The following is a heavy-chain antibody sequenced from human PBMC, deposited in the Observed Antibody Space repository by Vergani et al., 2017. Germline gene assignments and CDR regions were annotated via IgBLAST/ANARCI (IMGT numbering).Heavy chain of an antibody. D-gene: IGHD1-26*01. CDR1: GFTFSSYA. Sequence: EVQLLESGGGLVQPGGSLRLSCAASGFTFSSYAMSWVRQAPGKGLEWVSAISGSGGSTYYADSVKGRITISRDNSKNTLYLQMNSLRAEDTAVYYCAKVRSGSYLGDWFDPWGQGTLVTVSS. J-gene: IGHJ5*02. CDR3: AKVRSGSYLGDWFDP. V-gene: IGHV3-23*01. CDR2: ISGSGGST.